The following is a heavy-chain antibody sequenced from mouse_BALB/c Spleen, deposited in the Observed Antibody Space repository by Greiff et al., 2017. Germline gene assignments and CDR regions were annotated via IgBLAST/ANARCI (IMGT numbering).Heavy chain of an antibody. D-gene: IGHD6-5*01. CDR1: GFSLTSYG. J-gene: IGHJ4*01. Sequence: VKLMESGPGLVAPSQSLSITCTVSGFSLTSYGVHWVRQPPGKGLEWLGVIWAGGSTNYNSALMSRLSISKDNSKSQVFLKMNSLQTDDTAMYYCARVSYDYYAMDYWGQGTSVTVSS. CDR3: ARVSYDYYAMDY. CDR2: IWAGGST. V-gene: IGHV2-9*02.